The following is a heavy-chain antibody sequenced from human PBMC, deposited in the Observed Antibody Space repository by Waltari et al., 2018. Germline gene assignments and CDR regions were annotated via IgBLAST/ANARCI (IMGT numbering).Heavy chain of an antibody. D-gene: IGHD6-13*01. CDR2: IRSKPNNYAT. CDR1: GFPLRAST. Sequence: EVQVVESGGGLVQPGGSLNPSGATFGFPLRASTIHWVRQTSGKGLEWIGRIRSKPNNYATRYTASVEGRFTISRDDSENTAYLQMSSLMTEDTAVYYCTGGAVTGTDFWGQGTLVTVSS. V-gene: IGHV3-73*01. CDR3: TGGAVTGTDF. J-gene: IGHJ4*02.